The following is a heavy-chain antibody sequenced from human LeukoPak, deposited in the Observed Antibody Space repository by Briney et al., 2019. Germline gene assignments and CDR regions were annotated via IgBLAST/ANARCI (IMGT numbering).Heavy chain of an antibody. CDR2: ISAYNGNT. J-gene: IGHJ4*02. CDR3: ARVGFADFYDYVWGSYRTPDY. CDR1: GYTFTSYG. D-gene: IGHD3-16*02. V-gene: IGHV1-18*01. Sequence: ASVKVSCKASGYTFTSYGISWVRQAPGQGLEWMGWISAYNGNTNYAQKLQGRVTMTTDTSTSTAYMELRSLRSDDTAVYHCARVGFADFYDYVWGSYRTPDYWGQGTLVTVSS.